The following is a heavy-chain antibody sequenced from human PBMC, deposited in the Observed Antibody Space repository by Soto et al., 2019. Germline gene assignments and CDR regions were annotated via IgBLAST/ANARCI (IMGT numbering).Heavy chain of an antibody. Sequence: KSGGSLRLSCAASGFTFRSFTMNWVRQAPGKGLEWVSTISSNSAYIYYTDALRGRFTISRGNAKNSLHLQMNSLRAEDTAVYYCTRDASRDSSARGWFDPWGPGTLVTVPQ. J-gene: IGHJ5*02. CDR3: TRDASRDSSARGWFDP. V-gene: IGHV3-21*01. CDR2: ISSNSAYI. CDR1: GFTFRSFT. D-gene: IGHD6-13*01.